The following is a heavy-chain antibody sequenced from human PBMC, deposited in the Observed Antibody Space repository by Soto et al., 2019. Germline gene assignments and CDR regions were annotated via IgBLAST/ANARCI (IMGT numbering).Heavy chain of an antibody. J-gene: IGHJ6*02. CDR3: ARHWQYCSSTSCFYGMDV. D-gene: IGHD2-2*01. Sequence: GASLKISCKGSGYSFTSYWIGWVRQMPGKGLEWMGIIYPGDSDTRYSPSFQGQVTISADKSISTACLQWSSLKASDTAMYYCARHWQYCSSTSCFYGMDVWGQGTTVTVSS. CDR2: IYPGDSDT. CDR1: GYSFTSYW. V-gene: IGHV5-51*01.